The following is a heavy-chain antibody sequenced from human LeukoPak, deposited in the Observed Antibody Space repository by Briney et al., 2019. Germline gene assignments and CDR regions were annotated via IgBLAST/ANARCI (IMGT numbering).Heavy chain of an antibody. CDR1: GGSISTYY. CDR3: ARGIGWFDP. Sequence: PSETLSLTCTISGGSISTYYWTWIRQPPGKGLEWIGYIYYSGSTNYNPSLKSRVTISVDTSKNQFSLKLGSVTAADTAVYYCARGIGWFDPWGQGTLVTVSS. D-gene: IGHD2-15*01. CDR2: IYYSGST. V-gene: IGHV4-59*01. J-gene: IGHJ5*02.